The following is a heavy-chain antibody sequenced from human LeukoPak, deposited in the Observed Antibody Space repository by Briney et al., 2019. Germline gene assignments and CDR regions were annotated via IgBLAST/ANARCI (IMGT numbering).Heavy chain of an antibody. CDR1: GFTVNSNY. CDR2: IYSGGST. J-gene: IGHJ6*02. D-gene: IGHD1-26*01. V-gene: IGHV3-66*01. CDR3: ARDFPSNSGSYSTQYGMDV. Sequence: GGSLRLSCAASGFTVNSNYMSWVRQAPGKGLEWVSVIYSGGSTYYADSVKGRFTISRDNSKNTRYLQMNSLRAEDTAVYYCARDFPSNSGSYSTQYGMDVWGQGTTVTVSS.